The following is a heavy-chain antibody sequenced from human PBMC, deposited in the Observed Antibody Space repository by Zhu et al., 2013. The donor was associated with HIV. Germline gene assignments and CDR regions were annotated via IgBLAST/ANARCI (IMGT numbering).Heavy chain of an antibody. CDR3: ARSGYSYDTRXYYYYMDV. CDR2: IIPIFGSA. Sequence: QVQLVQSGAEVKKPGSSVKVSCKASGGTFSNYTNTWVRQAPGQGPEWMGGIIPIFGSANYAQRFQGRVTITADESTSTAYMELSSLRSEDTAVYYCARSGYSYDTRXYYYYMDVWGKGTTVTVSS. CDR1: GGTFSNYT. J-gene: IGHJ6*03. D-gene: IGHD5-18*01. V-gene: IGHV1-69*01.